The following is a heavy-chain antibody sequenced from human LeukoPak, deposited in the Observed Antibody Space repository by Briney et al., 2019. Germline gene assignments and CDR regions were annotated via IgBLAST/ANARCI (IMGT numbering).Heavy chain of an antibody. V-gene: IGHV4/OR15-8*01. CDR2: IYHNGTP. CDR1: VGSISSGNW. CDR3: ATAPILRGEGGEHYKYGMNV. D-gene: IGHD2-2*02. J-gene: IGHJ6*02. Sequence: PSETLSLTCGVSVGSISSGNWWSWVRQSPGKGLEWIGEIYHNGTPNYNPSLKSRVTISADTFKNHFSLKLTSVTAADTAVYYCATAPILRGEGGEHYKYGMNVWGQGTTVIVSS.